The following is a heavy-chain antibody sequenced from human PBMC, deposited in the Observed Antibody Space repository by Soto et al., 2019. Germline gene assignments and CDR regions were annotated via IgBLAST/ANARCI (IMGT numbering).Heavy chain of an antibody. CDR1: GFTFSSYG. CDR2: IRYDGSNK. CDR3: ARDYYDSSGYRGYAFDI. D-gene: IGHD3-22*01. Sequence: PGGSLRLSCAASGFTFSSYGMHWVRQAPGKGLEWVAVIRYDGSNKYYADSVKGRFTISRDNSKNTLYLQMNSLRAEDTAVYYCARDYYDSSGYRGYAFDIWGQGTMVTVSS. J-gene: IGHJ3*02. V-gene: IGHV3-33*01.